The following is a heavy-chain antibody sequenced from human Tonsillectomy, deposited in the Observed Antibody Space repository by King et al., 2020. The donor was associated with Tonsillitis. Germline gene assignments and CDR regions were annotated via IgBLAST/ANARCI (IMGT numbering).Heavy chain of an antibody. V-gene: IGHV3-53*02. D-gene: IGHD6-13*01. J-gene: IGHJ3*01. CDR3: ARGPYGSSWSLFAFDL. CDR1: GFTFSSNY. Sequence: VQLVETGGTLIQPGGSLRLSCAASGFTFSSNYMSWVRQTPGKGLEWVSVIYTGGSTYYADSVKGRFTISRDNSNNTAYLQMHNLKAEDTAIYYCARGPYGSSWSLFAFDLWGQGTMVTVSS. CDR2: IYTGGST.